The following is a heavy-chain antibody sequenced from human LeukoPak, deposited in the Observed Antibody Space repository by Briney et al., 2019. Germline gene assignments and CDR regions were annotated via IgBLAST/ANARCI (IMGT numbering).Heavy chain of an antibody. CDR3: ARESTKYYGDPFDY. CDR1: GYTFTSYA. Sequence: ASVKVSCKASGYTFTSYAMHWVRQAPGQRLEWMGWINAGNGNTKYSQKFQGRVTITRDTSASTAYMELSSLRSEDTAVYYCARESTKYYGDPFDYWGQGTLVTVSS. D-gene: IGHD4-17*01. V-gene: IGHV1-3*01. J-gene: IGHJ4*02. CDR2: INAGNGNT.